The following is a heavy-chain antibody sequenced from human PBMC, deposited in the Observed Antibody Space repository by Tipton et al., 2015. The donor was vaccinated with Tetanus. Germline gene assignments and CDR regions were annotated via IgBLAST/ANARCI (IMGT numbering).Heavy chain of an antibody. CDR3: ARARTYYYYCGMDV. J-gene: IGHJ6*02. CDR1: GGSFSGYY. Sequence: TLSLTCAVYGGSFSGYYWSWIRQPPGKGLEWIGEINHSGSTNYNPSLKSRVTISVDTSKNQFSLKLSSVTAADTAVYYCARARTYYYYCGMDVWGQGTTVTVSS. V-gene: IGHV4-34*01. CDR2: INHSGST.